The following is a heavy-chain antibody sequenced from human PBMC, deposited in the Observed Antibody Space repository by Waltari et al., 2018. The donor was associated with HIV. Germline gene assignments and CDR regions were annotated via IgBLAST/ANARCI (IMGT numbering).Heavy chain of an antibody. J-gene: IGHJ4*02. Sequence: QLQLQESGPRLVKPSETLSLPCTVSGGSISSSSYYGGWIRQPPGKGLEWIGNIYYSGSTYYNPSLKSRVTISVDTSKNQFSLKLNSVTAADTAVYYCARTVYPVYSSSPYFDYWGQGTLVTVSS. CDR3: ARTVYPVYSSSPYFDY. V-gene: IGHV4-39*01. D-gene: IGHD6-6*01. CDR1: GGSISSSSYY. CDR2: IYYSGST.